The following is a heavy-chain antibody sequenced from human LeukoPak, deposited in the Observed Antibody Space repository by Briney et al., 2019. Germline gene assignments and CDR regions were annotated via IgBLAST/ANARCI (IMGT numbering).Heavy chain of an antibody. Sequence: PGGSLRLSCAASGFTVSSNIMTWVRQAPGKGLEWVSVIYIGGSTYYADSVKGRFTISRDNSKNTPYLQMNSLSPGDTAVYYCARARGSGGSSNYYFDFWGQGTLVTVSS. CDR1: GFTVSSNI. CDR2: IYIGGST. J-gene: IGHJ4*02. CDR3: ARARGSGGSSNYYFDF. V-gene: IGHV3-53*01. D-gene: IGHD2-15*01.